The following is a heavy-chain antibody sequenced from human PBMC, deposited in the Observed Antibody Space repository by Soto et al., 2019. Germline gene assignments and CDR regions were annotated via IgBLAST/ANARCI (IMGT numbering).Heavy chain of an antibody. J-gene: IGHJ4*02. CDR1: GYSFTNYA. V-gene: IGHV1-18*01. CDR3: ARSDHVDRYFDY. CDR2: ISPFHGDT. D-gene: IGHD3-16*01. Sequence: QVELVQSGPEVKKPGASVKVSCKASGYSFTNYAIDWVRQAPGQGLEWVGWISPFHGDTNYAQNFQGRITVTPDSSTSTAYMGLGRLRSDDTAVYYCARSDHVDRYFDYWGQGTRITVSS.